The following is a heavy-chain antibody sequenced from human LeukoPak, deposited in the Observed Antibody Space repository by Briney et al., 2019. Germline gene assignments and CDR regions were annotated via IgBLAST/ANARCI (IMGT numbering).Heavy chain of an antibody. Sequence: ASVKVSCKASGYTFTGYYKHWVRQAPGQGVEWMGWINPNSGGTNYAQKFQGRVTMTRDTSISTAYMELSRLRSDDTAVYYCARDLPSCSSTSCYTEADYYYGMDVWGQGTTVTVSS. J-gene: IGHJ6*02. CDR1: GYTFTGYY. CDR2: INPNSGGT. CDR3: ARDLPSCSSTSCYTEADYYYGMDV. D-gene: IGHD2-2*02. V-gene: IGHV1-2*02.